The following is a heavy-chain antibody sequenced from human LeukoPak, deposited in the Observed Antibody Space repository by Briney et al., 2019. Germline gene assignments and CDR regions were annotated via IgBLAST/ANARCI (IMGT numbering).Heavy chain of an antibody. CDR1: GFTFSSYA. J-gene: IGHJ3*02. CDR3: ARFSGWEGNRAFDI. V-gene: IGHV3-30-3*01. CDR2: ISYDGSNK. D-gene: IGHD6-19*01. Sequence: GGSLRLSCAASGFTFSSYAMHWVRQAPGKGLEWVAVISYDGSNKYYADSVKGRFTISRDNAKNSLYLQMNSLRAEDTAVYYCARFSGWEGNRAFDIWGQGTMVTVSS.